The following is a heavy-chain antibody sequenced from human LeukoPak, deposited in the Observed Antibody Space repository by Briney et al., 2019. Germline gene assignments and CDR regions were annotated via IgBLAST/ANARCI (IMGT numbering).Heavy chain of an antibody. CDR3: ARAPMIVVVFPPRLGF. J-gene: IGHJ1*01. CDR2: INPNTGGT. Sequence: ASVKVSCKTSGYTFTGYYMHWVRQAPGQGLEWMGWINPNTGGTNYAQKFQGRVTMTSDTSISTACMELSSLRSDDTAVYYCARAPMIVVVFPPRLGFWGQGTLVTVSS. D-gene: IGHD3-22*01. CDR1: GYTFTGYY. V-gene: IGHV1-2*02.